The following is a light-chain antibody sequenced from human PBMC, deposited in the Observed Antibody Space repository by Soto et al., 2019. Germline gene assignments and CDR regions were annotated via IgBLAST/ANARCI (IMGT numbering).Light chain of an antibody. CDR3: QQYNNWPPIT. V-gene: IGKV3D-15*01. J-gene: IGKJ5*01. CDR2: GAS. CDR1: QSVSSH. Sequence: EIVVTQSPATLSVSPGERATLSCRTSQSVSSHVAWYQQKPGQAPRLLIYGASRRATGIPDRFSGSGSGTDFTLTISRLEPEDLAVYYCQQYNNWPPITFGQGTRLEIK.